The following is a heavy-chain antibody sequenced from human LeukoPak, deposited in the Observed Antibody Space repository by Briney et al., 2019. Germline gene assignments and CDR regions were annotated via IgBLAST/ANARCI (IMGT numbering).Heavy chain of an antibody. CDR3: ARVFYGDFGFDY. CDR2: ISSSSSYI. D-gene: IGHD4-17*01. V-gene: IGHV3-21*01. J-gene: IGHJ4*02. CDR1: GFTFTSYS. Sequence: GGSLRLSCAASGFTFTSYSMNWVRQAPGKGLEWVSSISSSSSYIYYTDSVKGRFTISRDNANNSLYLQMNSLRDEDTAAYYCARVFYGDFGFDYWGQGTLVTVSS.